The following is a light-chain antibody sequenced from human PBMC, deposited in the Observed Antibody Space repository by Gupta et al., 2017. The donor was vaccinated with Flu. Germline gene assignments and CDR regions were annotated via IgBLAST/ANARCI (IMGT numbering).Light chain of an antibody. CDR3: QQYNKWPIT. CDR1: QSVGST. CDR2: GAS. Sequence: EIVMTQSPATLSVSPGERVTLSCRASQSVGSTLAWYEQKPGQAPRLLIFGASTRATGIPGRFSGSGSGTEFTLTISSLQSEDFAVYYCQQYNKWPITFGQGTRLEIK. V-gene: IGKV3-15*01. J-gene: IGKJ5*01.